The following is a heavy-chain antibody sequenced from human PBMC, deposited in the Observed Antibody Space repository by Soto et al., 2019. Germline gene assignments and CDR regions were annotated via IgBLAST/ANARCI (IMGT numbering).Heavy chain of an antibody. D-gene: IGHD3-10*01. CDR3: ARAYSGWGGYYFDY. CDR1: GGTFSSYA. CDR2: IIPIFGTA. J-gene: IGHJ4*02. Sequence: QVQLVQSGAEVKKPGSSVKVSCKASGGTFSSYAISWVRQAPGQGLEWMGGIIPIFGTANYAQKFQGRVTITADESTSTAYRELSSLRSEDTAVYYCARAYSGWGGYYFDYWGQGTLVTVSS. V-gene: IGHV1-69*01.